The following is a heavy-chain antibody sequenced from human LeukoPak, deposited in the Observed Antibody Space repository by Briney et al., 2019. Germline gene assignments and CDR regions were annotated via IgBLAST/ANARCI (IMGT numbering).Heavy chain of an antibody. Sequence: GGSLRLSCAASGFTFSTYAMHWVRQAPGKGLEWVAVISYDGSNKYYADSVKGRLTISRDNSKNTLYLQMNSLRAEDTAVYYCARVHCSSSSCYYLTWFDPWGQGTLVTVSS. CDR2: ISYDGSNK. D-gene: IGHD2-2*01. J-gene: IGHJ5*02. V-gene: IGHV3-30-3*01. CDR1: GFTFSTYA. CDR3: ARVHCSSSSCYYLTWFDP.